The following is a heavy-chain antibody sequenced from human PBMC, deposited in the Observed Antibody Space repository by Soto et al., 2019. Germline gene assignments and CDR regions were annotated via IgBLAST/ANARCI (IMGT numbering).Heavy chain of an antibody. D-gene: IGHD5-12*01. Sequence: EVQLVESGGGLVQPGGSLRLSCAASGFTFSSYAMHWVRQAPGKGLEYVSAISSNGGSTYYADSVKGRFTISRDNSKNTLYLQMGSLRDEDMAVYYCARRGVATSKRDYYFDYWGQGTLVTVSS. V-gene: IGHV3-64*07. CDR2: ISSNGGST. J-gene: IGHJ4*02. CDR1: GFTFSSYA. CDR3: ARRGVATSKRDYYFDY.